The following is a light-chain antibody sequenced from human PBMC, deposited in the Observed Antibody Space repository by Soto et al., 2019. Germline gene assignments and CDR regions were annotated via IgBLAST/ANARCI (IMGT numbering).Light chain of an antibody. Sequence: QSALTQPPSASGSPGQAVTISCTGTSSDVGTYNYVSWYQQHPGKAPKLIIYEVAKRPSGVPDRFSGSKAGNTASLTVSGLQAEDEGDYYCSSYAGSNIVLFGGATKLTVL. CDR3: SSYAGSNIVL. CDR1: SSDVGTYNY. CDR2: EVA. V-gene: IGLV2-8*01. J-gene: IGLJ2*01.